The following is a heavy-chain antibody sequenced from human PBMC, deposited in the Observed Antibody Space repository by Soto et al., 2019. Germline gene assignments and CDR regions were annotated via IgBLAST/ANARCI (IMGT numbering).Heavy chain of an antibody. D-gene: IGHD3-10*01. CDR1: GYSLNELS. CDR2: FDPEDGEI. Sequence: QVHLVQSGAEVKKPGASVKVSCKVSGYSLNELSIHWVRQAPGKGLEWMGGFDPEDGEIVYAQKFQGRVTMTEDTSTDTANMDLSSLRSEDTAVYYCATGGPAGDFDNRGQGTLVTVSS. V-gene: IGHV1-24*01. J-gene: IGHJ4*02. CDR3: ATGGPAGDFDN.